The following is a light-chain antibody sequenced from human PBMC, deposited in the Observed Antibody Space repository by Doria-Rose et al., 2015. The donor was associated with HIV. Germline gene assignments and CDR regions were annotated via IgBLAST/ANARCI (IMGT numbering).Light chain of an antibody. V-gene: IGKV3-20*01. Sequence: TQSPGTLSLSPGERATLSCRASQSFSSTCLAWYQQKPGQAPSLLIYDGSTRATGIPDRFSASGSGTDFTLTINRLEPEDFALYYCHQYGTSRTFGQGTKVEI. CDR3: HQYGTSRT. CDR2: DGS. CDR1: QSFSSTC. J-gene: IGKJ1*01.